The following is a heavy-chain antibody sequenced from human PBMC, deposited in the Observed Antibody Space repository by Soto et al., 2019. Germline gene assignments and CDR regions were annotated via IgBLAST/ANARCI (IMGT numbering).Heavy chain of an antibody. CDR3: WRDTGFYGGYNWFDP. CDR1: GGSISGAAYY. CDR2: IYYTGTT. V-gene: IGHV4-31*03. J-gene: IGHJ5*02. D-gene: IGHD3-16*01. Sequence: QVQLQESGPGLLKPSQTLSLTCTVSGGSISGAAYYWSWIRHLPGKGLEWIGYIYYTGTTYYRPSLERRVTITLGTSKNQFALKLTAVTAADTGVYYCWRDTGFYGGYNWFDPWGQGTLVTVSS.